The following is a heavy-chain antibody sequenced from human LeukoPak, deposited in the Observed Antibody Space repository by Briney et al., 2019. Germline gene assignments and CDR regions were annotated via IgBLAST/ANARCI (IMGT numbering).Heavy chain of an antibody. J-gene: IGHJ3*02. CDR3: AESQIVGTTRALDI. CDR2: IRGSGGST. CDR1: GFTFSSYD. D-gene: IGHD1-26*01. V-gene: IGHV3-23*01. Sequence: PGGSLRLSCAASGFTFSSYDMSWVRQAPGKGLEWVSGIRGSGGSTYYADSVKGRFTISRDNSRNTLNLQMNSLRAEDTAVYYCAESQIVGTTRALDIWGQGTMVTVSS.